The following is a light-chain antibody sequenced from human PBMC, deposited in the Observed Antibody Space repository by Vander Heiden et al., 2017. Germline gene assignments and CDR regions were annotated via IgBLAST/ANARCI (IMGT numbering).Light chain of an antibody. Sequence: DIVLTQSPLSLPVTPGEPASISCRSSQSLLQSSGHSYLDWYVQKPGQSPQLLIYVGSARASGVPDRFSGSGSGTDFTLKISRVEAGDVGVYYCMQPLQTPYTFGQGTRLEIK. J-gene: IGKJ2*01. CDR1: QSLLQSSGHSY. CDR3: MQPLQTPYT. V-gene: IGKV2-28*01. CDR2: VGS.